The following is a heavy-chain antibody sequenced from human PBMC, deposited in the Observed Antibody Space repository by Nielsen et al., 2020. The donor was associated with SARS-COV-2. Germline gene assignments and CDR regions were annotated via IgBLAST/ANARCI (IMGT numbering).Heavy chain of an antibody. Sequence: WVRQAPGQGLEWMGWITTHNGLTNYAHKFQGRVTMTRDTSTSTVYMELSSLRSEDTAVYYCARGYSNRRFDPWGQGTLVTVSS. CDR2: ITTHNGLT. D-gene: IGHD6-13*01. J-gene: IGHJ5*02. CDR3: ARGYSNRRFDP. V-gene: IGHV1-18*01.